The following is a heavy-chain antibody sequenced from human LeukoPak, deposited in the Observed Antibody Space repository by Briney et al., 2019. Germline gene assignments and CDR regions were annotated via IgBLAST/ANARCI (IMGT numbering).Heavy chain of an antibody. V-gene: IGHV1-46*01. CDR2: INPSGGST. CDR1: GYTFTSYY. Sequence: ASVTVSCTASGYTFTSYYMHWVRQAPGQGLEWMGIINPSGGSTSYAQKFQGRVTITADESTSTAYMELSSLRSEDTAVYYCARGGYSSSWYFSRAVRPPRIEWFDPWGQGTLVTVSS. D-gene: IGHD6-13*01. J-gene: IGHJ5*02. CDR3: ARGGYSSSWYFSRAVRPPRIEWFDP.